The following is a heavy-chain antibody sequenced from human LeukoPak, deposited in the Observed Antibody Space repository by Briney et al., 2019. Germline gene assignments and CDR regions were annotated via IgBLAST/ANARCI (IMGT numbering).Heavy chain of an antibody. CDR1: GFTVSSNY. D-gene: IGHD5-18*01. CDR2: IYSGGST. CDR3: ARVGRGYSYDYYYGMDV. J-gene: IGHJ6*02. V-gene: IGHV3-53*01. Sequence: PGGSLRLSCAASGFTVSSNYMSWVRQAPGKGLEWVSVIYSGGSTYYADSVKGRFTISRDNSNNTLYLQMNSLRAEDTAVYYCARVGRGYSYDYYYGMDVWGQGTTVTVSS.